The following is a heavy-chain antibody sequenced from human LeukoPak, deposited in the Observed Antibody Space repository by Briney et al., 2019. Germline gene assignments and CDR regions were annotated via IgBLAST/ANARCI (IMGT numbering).Heavy chain of an antibody. V-gene: IGHV3-7*03. CDR3: ARDDQQQLFDY. D-gene: IGHD6-13*01. CDR2: INHNGNVN. Sequence: GGSLRLSCAASGFTFSSYWMNWARQAPGKGLEWVASINHNGNVNYYVDSVKGRFTISRDNAKNSLYLQMNSLRAEDTAAYYCARDDQQQLFDYWGQGTLVTVSS. CDR1: GFTFSSYW. J-gene: IGHJ4*02.